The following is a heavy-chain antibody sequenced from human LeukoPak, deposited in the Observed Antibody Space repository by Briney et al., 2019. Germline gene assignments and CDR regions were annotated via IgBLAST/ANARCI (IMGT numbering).Heavy chain of an antibody. CDR3: ARDRDGYNEGRYFDY. Sequence: GGSLRLSCAASGFTFSSYEMNWVRQAPGKGLEWVSYISSSGSTIYYADSVKGRFTISRDNAKSSLYLQMNSLRAEDTAVYYCARDRDGYNEGRYFDYWGQGTLVTVSS. D-gene: IGHD5-24*01. V-gene: IGHV3-48*03. CDR1: GFTFSSYE. J-gene: IGHJ4*02. CDR2: ISSSGSTI.